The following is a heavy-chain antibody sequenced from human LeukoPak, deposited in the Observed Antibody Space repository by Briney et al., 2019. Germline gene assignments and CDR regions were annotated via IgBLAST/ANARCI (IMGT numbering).Heavy chain of an antibody. CDR3: ARMEYSSSWDNWFDP. Sequence: SETLSLTCSVSGGSIRSYYWSWIRQPAGQGLEWIGRIYISGSTNYNPSLKSRVTMSVDTSKNQFSLKLSSVTAADTAVYYCARMEYSSSWDNWFDPWGQGTLVTVSS. D-gene: IGHD6-6*01. V-gene: IGHV4-4*07. CDR1: GGSIRSYY. J-gene: IGHJ5*02. CDR2: IYISGST.